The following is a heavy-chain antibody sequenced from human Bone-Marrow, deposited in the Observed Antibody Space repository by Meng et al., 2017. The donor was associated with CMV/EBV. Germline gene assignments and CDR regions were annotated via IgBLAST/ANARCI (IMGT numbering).Heavy chain of an antibody. Sequence: VESGGGVVQPGWSLRLSCGASGFTFNKHGMHWVRQAPSKGLEWVAFILYTGSKQYYTDSVKGRFTISRDNSKNTLHLQMNSLRPEDTGMYYCAKDAWGTGAQTVNDWGQGTLVTVSS. D-gene: IGHD1-1*01. CDR2: ILYTGSKQ. CDR3: AKDAWGTGAQTVND. V-gene: IGHV3-30*02. CDR1: GFTFNKHG. J-gene: IGHJ4*02.